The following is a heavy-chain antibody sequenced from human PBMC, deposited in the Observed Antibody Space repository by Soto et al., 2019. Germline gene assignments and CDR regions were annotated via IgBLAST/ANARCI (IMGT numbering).Heavy chain of an antibody. V-gene: IGHV1-3*01. CDR1: GYTSTSYA. D-gene: IGHD3-3*01. Sequence: GASVKVSCKASGYTSTSYAMHWVRQAPGQRLEWMGWINAGNGNTKYSQKFQGRVTITRDTSASTAYMELSSLRSEDTAVYYCARDSGMEWPRYGMDVWGQGTPVTVSS. J-gene: IGHJ6*02. CDR2: INAGNGNT. CDR3: ARDSGMEWPRYGMDV.